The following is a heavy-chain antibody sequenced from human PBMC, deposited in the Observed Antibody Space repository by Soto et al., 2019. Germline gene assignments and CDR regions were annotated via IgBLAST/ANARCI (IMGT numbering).Heavy chain of an antibody. Sequence: PGGSLRLSCAASGFTFSSYGMHWVRQAPGKGLEWVAVISYDGTNKLYADSVKGRFTISRDNSKSTLYVQMNSLRAEDTAVYYCAKGEYSSSYGMDVWGQGTTVTVSS. CDR2: ISYDGTNK. D-gene: IGHD6-6*01. J-gene: IGHJ6*02. V-gene: IGHV3-30*18. CDR1: GFTFSSYG. CDR3: AKGEYSSSYGMDV.